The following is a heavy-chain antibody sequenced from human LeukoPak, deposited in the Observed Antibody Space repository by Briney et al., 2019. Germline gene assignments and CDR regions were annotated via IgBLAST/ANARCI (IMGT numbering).Heavy chain of an antibody. V-gene: IGHV1-8*03. J-gene: IGHJ5*02. D-gene: IGHD2-2*01. CDR3: ARSVDCSSTSCFDP. CDR2: MNPNSGNT. CDR1: GHTFTSYD. Sequence: ASVKVCCKASGHTFTSYDINWVRQATGQGLEWMGWMNPNSGNTGYAQKFQGRVTITRNTSISTAYMELSSLRSEDTAVYYCARSVDCSSTSCFDPWGQGTLVTVSS.